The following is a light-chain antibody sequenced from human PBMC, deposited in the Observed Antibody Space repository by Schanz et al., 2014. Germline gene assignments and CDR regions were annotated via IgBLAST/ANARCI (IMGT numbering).Light chain of an antibody. V-gene: IGKV2-28*01. CDR2: LGS. J-gene: IGKJ2*01. CDR3: MQALPNPGYT. Sequence: DVVMTQSPLSLPVTLGQPASISCRSSQSLLHSSGYNYLDWYLQKPGQSPQLLIYLGSSRASGVPDRFSGSGSGTYFTLKISRVEAEDVGVYYCMQALPNPGYTFGPGTKLEIK. CDR1: QSLLHSSGYNY.